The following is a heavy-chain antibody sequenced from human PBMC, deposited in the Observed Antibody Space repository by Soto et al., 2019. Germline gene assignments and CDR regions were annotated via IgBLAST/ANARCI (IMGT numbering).Heavy chain of an antibody. CDR1: GVPFKTYT. D-gene: IGHD2-15*01. CDR3: AKRDCSGGSCFSLDY. CDR2: ITGSGAGT. V-gene: IGHV3-23*01. J-gene: IGHJ4*02. Sequence: GGSLRLSCASSGVPFKTYTMSWVRQAPGKGLEWVSSITGSGAGTYYADSVKGRFTISRDNSKSTLYLQMNSLRAEDTAIYYCAKRDCSGGSCFSLDYWGQGTLVTVSS.